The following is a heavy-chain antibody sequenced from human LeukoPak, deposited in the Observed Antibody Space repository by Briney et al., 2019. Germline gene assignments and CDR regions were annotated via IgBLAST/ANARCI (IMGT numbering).Heavy chain of an antibody. CDR2: IYYSGST. J-gene: IGHJ6*02. Sequence: SETLSLTCTVSGGSISSYYWSWIRQPPGKGLEWIGYIYYSGSTSYNPSLKSRVTISVDTSKKQFSLKLTSVTAADTAVYYCARVGGDYGMDVWGQGTTVTVSS. CDR1: GGSISSYY. D-gene: IGHD3-16*01. V-gene: IGHV4-59*01. CDR3: ARVGGDYGMDV.